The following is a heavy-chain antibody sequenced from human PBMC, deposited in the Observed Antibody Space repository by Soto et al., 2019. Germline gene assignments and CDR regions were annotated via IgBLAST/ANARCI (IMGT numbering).Heavy chain of an antibody. CDR3: ASGAAAGTNY. Sequence: SETLSLTCAVYGGSFSGYYWSWIRQPPGKGLEWIGEINHSGSTNYNPSLKSRVTISVDTSKNQFSLKLSSVTAADTAVYYCASGAAAGTNYWGQGTLVTVS. V-gene: IGHV4-34*01. J-gene: IGHJ4*02. CDR1: GGSFSGYY. D-gene: IGHD6-13*01. CDR2: INHSGST.